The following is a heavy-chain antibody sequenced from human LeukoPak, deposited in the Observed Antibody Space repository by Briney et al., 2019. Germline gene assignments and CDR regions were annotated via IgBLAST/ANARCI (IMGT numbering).Heavy chain of an antibody. CDR3: ASRSDFTGEPY. CDR2: ISRSGST. V-gene: IGHV4-4*02. CDR1: GDSISGNNW. D-gene: IGHD1-14*01. Sequence: SETLSLTCTVSGDSISGNNWWTWVRQPPGKGLEWIGEISRSGSTNYNSSLKSRVTISPDKSNNHFSVTLTSVTAADTAVYYCASRSDFTGEPYWGQGTLVTVSS. J-gene: IGHJ4*02.